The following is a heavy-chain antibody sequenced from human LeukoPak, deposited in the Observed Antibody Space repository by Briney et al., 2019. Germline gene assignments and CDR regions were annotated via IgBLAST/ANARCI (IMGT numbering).Heavy chain of an antibody. CDR3: ARMAIVVVPAAIRGGNWFDP. CDR1: GGSISSYY. Sequence: SETLSLTCTVSGGSISSYYWSWIRQPPGKGLEWIGYIYYSGSTNYNPSLKSRVTISVDTSKNQFSLKLSSVTAADTAVYYCARMAIVVVPAAIRGGNWFDPWGQGTLVTVSS. D-gene: IGHD2-2*02. CDR2: IYYSGST. J-gene: IGHJ5*02. V-gene: IGHV4-59*12.